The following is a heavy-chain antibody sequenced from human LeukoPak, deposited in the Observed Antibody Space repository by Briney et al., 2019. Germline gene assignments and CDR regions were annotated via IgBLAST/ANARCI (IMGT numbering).Heavy chain of an antibody. Sequence: SETLSLSCTVSGVSVSSYYWSWIRQPPGKGLEWIAYFYYNASTNSYPSLKSRVTISLDTSKNQFSLLLTSVTAADTPVYYCARSPQLCRVYFDYWGQGTLVTASS. D-gene: IGHD1-1*01. CDR2: FYYNAST. CDR1: GVSVSSYY. V-gene: IGHV4-59*02. J-gene: IGHJ4*02. CDR3: ARSPQLCRVYFDY.